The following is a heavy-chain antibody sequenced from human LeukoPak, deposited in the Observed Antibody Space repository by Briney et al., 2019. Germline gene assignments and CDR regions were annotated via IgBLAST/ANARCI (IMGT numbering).Heavy chain of an antibody. CDR3: ARVKVTMIVVFDY. V-gene: IGHV4-30-2*01. CDR1: GGSISSGGYS. J-gene: IGHJ4*02. Sequence: PSETLSLTCAVSGGSISSGGYSWSWIRQPPGKGLEWTGYIYHSGCTYYNPSLKSRVTISVDRSKNQFSLKLSSVTAADTAVYYCARVKVTMIVVFDYWGQGTLVTVSS. CDR2: IYHSGCT. D-gene: IGHD3-22*01.